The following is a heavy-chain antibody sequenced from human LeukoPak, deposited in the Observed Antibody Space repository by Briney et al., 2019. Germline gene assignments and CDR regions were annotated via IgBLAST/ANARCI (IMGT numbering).Heavy chain of an antibody. CDR3: ARGLFGDY. CDR2: IKQDGSEK. V-gene: IGHV3-7*01. CDR1: GFTFSSYG. J-gene: IGHJ4*02. Sequence: GGSLRLSCAASGFTFSSYGMNWVRQAPGKGREGVANIKQDGSEKYYVDSVKGRFTISRDNAKNSLYLQMNSLRAEDTAVYYCARGLFGDYWGQGTLVTVSS. D-gene: IGHD3-10*02.